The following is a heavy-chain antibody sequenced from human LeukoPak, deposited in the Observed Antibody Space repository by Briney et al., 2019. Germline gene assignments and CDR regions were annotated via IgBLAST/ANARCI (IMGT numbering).Heavy chain of an antibody. V-gene: IGHV4-59*01. J-gene: IGHJ3*02. CDR1: GGSISCYY. D-gene: IGHD4-17*01. Sequence: SETLSLTCTVSGGSISCYYWSWIRQPPGKGLEWIGYIYYSGSTNYNPSLKSRVTISVDTSKNQFSLKLSSVTAADTAVYYCARDIVDGEPPTGGVGAFDIWGQGTMVTVSS. CDR3: ARDIVDGEPPTGGVGAFDI. CDR2: IYYSGST.